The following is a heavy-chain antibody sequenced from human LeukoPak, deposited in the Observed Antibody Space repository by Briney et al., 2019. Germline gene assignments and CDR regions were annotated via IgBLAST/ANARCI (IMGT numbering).Heavy chain of an antibody. D-gene: IGHD3-10*01. CDR2: INHSGST. CDR1: GGSFSGYY. V-gene: IGHV4-34*01. Sequence: SETLSLTCAVYGGSFSGYYWSWIRQPPGKGLEWIGEINHSGSTNYNPSLKSRVTISVDTSKNQFSLKMSSVTAADTAVYYCASLDDYYGSGSYGNFDYWGQGTLVTVSS. CDR3: ASLDDYYGSGSYGNFDY. J-gene: IGHJ4*02.